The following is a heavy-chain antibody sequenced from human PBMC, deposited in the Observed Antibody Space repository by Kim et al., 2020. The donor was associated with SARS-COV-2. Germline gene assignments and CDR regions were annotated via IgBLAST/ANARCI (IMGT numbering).Heavy chain of an antibody. J-gene: IGHJ4*02. Sequence: SVKVSCKASGGTFSSFTISWVRQAPGQGLEWMGRIMPILDIANYPQKYEGRVTITADKSTSTAYLELHSLRLEDTAVYFCVKKGQCSSSSCLDSWGQGTLVLVSS. D-gene: IGHD2-2*01. V-gene: IGHV1-69*02. CDR3: VKKGQCSSSSCLDS. CDR1: GGTFSSFT. CDR2: IMPILDIA.